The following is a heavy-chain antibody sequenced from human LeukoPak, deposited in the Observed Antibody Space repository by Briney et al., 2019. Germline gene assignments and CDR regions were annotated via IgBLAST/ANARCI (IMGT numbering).Heavy chain of an antibody. CDR1: GGSISSGGYY. V-gene: IGHV4-30-4*08. D-gene: IGHD3-10*01. J-gene: IGHJ4*02. CDR2: IYYSGST. Sequence: SETLSLTCTVSGGSISSGGYYWSWIRQHPGKGLEWIGYIYYSGSTYYNPSLKSRVTISVDTSKNQFSLKLSSVTAADTAVYYCAREDYGSGSYSYWGQGTLVTVSS. CDR3: AREDYGSGSYSY.